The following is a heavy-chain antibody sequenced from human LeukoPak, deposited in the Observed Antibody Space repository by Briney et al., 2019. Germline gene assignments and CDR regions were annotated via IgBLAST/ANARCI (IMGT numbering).Heavy chain of an antibody. Sequence: GGSLRLSCAAPGFTFSSYAMSWVRQAPGKGLEWVSSITGSGGSTYYADSVEGRFTVSRDNSKNTLYLQMNSLRADDTAVYYCAKDRWELMGDAFDIWGQGTMVTVSS. CDR1: GFTFSSYA. D-gene: IGHD1-26*01. J-gene: IGHJ3*02. V-gene: IGHV3-23*01. CDR2: ITGSGGST. CDR3: AKDRWELMGDAFDI.